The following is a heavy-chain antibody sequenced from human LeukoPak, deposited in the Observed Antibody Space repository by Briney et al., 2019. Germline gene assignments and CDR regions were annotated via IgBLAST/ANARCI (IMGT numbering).Heavy chain of an antibody. CDR2: INHSGST. J-gene: IGHJ6*03. V-gene: IGHV4-34*01. Sequence: SETLSLTRAVYGGSSSGYYWSWIRQPPGKGLEWIGEINHSGSTNYNPSLKSRVTISVDTSKNQFSLKLSSVTAADTAVYYCARARWGLERRRYYYYMDVWGKGTTVTISS. CDR1: GGSSSGYY. D-gene: IGHD1-1*01. CDR3: ARARWGLERRRYYYYMDV.